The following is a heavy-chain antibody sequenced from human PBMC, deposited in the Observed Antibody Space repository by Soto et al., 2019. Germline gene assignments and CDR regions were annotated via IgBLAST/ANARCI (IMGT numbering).Heavy chain of an antibody. CDR2: IWYDGSNK. V-gene: IGHV3-33*01. D-gene: IGHD3-22*01. J-gene: IGHJ3*02. CDR1: GFTFSSYG. Sequence: QVQLVESGGGVVQPGRALRLSCAASGFTFSSYGMHWVRQAPGKGLEWVAVIWYDGSNKYYADSVKGRFTISRDNSKNTLYLKMNSLRAEDRAVYYCERERGGYKVDAFDIWGQGKMVTVSS. CDR3: ERERGGYKVDAFDI.